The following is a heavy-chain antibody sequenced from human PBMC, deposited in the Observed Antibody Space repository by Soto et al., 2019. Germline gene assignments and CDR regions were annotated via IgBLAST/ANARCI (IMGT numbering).Heavy chain of an antibody. CDR3: AKEGSSTSEYGMDV. V-gene: IGHV3-30*18. Sequence: PVGSLRLSCAASGFTFSSYGMHWVRQAPGKGLEWVAVISYDGSNKYYADSVKGRFTISRDNSKNTLYLQMNSLRAEDTAVYYCAKEGSSTSEYGMDVWGQGTTVTVSS. J-gene: IGHJ6*02. CDR1: GFTFSSYG. D-gene: IGHD2-2*01. CDR2: ISYDGSNK.